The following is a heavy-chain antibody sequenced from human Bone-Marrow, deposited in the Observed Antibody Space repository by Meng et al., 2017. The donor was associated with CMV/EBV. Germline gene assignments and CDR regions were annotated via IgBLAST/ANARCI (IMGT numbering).Heavy chain of an antibody. J-gene: IGHJ4*02. CDR2: IYYSGST. Sequence: SETLSLTCTVSGGSISSSSYYWGWIRQPPGKGLEWIGSIYYSGSTYYNPSLKSRVTISVDTSKNQFSLKLSSVTAADTAVYYCARGWYSSSDYWGQGTRVTVSS. D-gene: IGHD6-6*01. CDR3: ARGWYSSSDY. CDR1: GGSISSSSYY. V-gene: IGHV4-39*07.